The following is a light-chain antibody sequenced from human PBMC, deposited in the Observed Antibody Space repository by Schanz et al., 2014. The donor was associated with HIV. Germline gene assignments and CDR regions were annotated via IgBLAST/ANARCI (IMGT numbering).Light chain of an antibody. CDR1: SSDVGSYNY. CDR3: ASFRGSASYV. Sequence: QSALTQPASVSGSPGQSITISCTGTSSDVGSYNYVSWYQQRPGKAPKLMIYDVTKRPSGVSDRFSGSKSGNTASLTISGLQAEDEADYYCASFRGSASYVFGTGTKLTVL. CDR2: DVT. V-gene: IGLV2-14*01. J-gene: IGLJ1*01.